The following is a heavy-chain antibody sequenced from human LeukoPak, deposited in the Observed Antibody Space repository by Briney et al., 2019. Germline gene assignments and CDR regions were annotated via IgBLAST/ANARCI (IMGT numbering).Heavy chain of an antibody. CDR2: IRGKGFSDPP. D-gene: IGHD3-16*01. J-gene: IGHJ5*02. CDR1: GFTFSDSA. CDR3: TVPQSGGNWFDP. Sequence: GGSLKLSCTASGFTFSDSAIHGVRRASGKGLEGVGRIRGKGFSDPPAYAASVKDRFTISRDDSESTAYLQMNSLQAEDAAVYYCTVPQSGGNWFDPWGPGTQVTVSS. V-gene: IGHV3-73*01.